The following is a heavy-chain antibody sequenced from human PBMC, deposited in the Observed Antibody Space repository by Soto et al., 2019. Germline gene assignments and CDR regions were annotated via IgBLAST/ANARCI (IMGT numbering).Heavy chain of an antibody. Sequence: GASVKVSCKASGYTFTSYAMHWVRQAPGQRLEWMGWINAGNGNTKYSQKFQGRVTITRDTSASTAYMELSSLRSEDTAVYYCARELELFYGWFDPWGQGTLVTVSS. CDR2: INAGNGNT. V-gene: IGHV1-3*01. J-gene: IGHJ5*02. CDR3: ARELELFYGWFDP. D-gene: IGHD1-7*01. CDR1: GYTFTSYA.